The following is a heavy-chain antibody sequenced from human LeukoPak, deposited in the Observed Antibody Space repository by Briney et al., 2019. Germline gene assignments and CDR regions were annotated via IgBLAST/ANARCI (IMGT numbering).Heavy chain of an antibody. Sequence: GGSLRLSCAASRFTFSSYSMNWVRQAPGKGLEWVSSISSSSSYIYYADSVKGRFTISRDNAKNSLYLQMNSLRAEDTAVYYCARSTGIAAAGTSFVYWGQGTLVTVSS. CDR2: ISSSSSYI. J-gene: IGHJ4*02. D-gene: IGHD6-13*01. V-gene: IGHV3-21*01. CDR3: ARSTGIAAAGTSFVY. CDR1: RFTFSSYS.